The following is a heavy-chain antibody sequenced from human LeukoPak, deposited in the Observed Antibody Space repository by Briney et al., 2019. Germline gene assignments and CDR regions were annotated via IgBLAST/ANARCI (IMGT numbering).Heavy chain of an antibody. D-gene: IGHD3-10*01. J-gene: IGHJ4*02. Sequence: GASVKVSCKASGYTFTSYGIGWVRQAPGQGLEWMGWISAYNGNTNYAQKLQGRVTMTTDTSTSTAYMELRSLRSDDTAVYYCARDEFMWFGGYYFDYWGQGTLVTVSS. CDR1: GYTFTSYG. CDR2: ISAYNGNT. V-gene: IGHV1-18*01. CDR3: ARDEFMWFGGYYFDY.